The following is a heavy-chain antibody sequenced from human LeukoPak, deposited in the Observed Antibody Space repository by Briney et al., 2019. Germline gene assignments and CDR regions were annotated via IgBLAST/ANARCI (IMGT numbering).Heavy chain of an antibody. CDR3: AKDIKAWIYNYMDV. Sequence: PGGSLRLSCAASGFTFSSTWMNWVRQAPGKGLEWVSGISWNSGSIGYADSVKGRFTISRDNAKNSLYLQMNSLRAEDMALYYCAKDIKAWIYNYMDVWGKGTTVTVSS. V-gene: IGHV3-9*03. CDR1: GFTFSSTW. D-gene: IGHD2-2*03. CDR2: ISWNSGSI. J-gene: IGHJ6*03.